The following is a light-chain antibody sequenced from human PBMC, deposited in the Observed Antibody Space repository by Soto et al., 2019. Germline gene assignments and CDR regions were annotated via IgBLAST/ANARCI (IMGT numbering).Light chain of an antibody. CDR1: QSISTY. Sequence: DIQMTQSPSSLSASVGDRVTISCRASQSISTYLNWYRQKPGKAPELLIYAASSLQSGVPSRFSGSGSGTDFTLTISSLQPGDFSTYFCQQSYSSPYTFGQGTKLEIK. CDR2: AAS. CDR3: QQSYSSPYT. J-gene: IGKJ2*01. V-gene: IGKV1-39*01.